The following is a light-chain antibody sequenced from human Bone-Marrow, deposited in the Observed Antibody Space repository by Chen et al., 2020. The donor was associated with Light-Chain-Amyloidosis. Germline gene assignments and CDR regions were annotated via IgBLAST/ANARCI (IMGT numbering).Light chain of an antibody. CDR2: DDS. V-gene: IGLV3-21*02. Sequence: SYVLTQPSSVSVAPGQTATIACGGNNIGSTSVHWYQQTPGQATLLDVYDDSYRPSGIPERLSGSNAGNTATLTISRVEAGDEADYYCQVWDRSSDRPVFGGGTKLTVL. CDR1: NIGSTS. J-gene: IGLJ3*02. CDR3: QVWDRSSDRPV.